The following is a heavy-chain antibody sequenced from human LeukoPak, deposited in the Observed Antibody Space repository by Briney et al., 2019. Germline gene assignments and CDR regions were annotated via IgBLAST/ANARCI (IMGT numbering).Heavy chain of an antibody. V-gene: IGHV4-59*01. Sequence: SETLSLTCTVSGGSISSYYWSWIRQPPGKGLEWIGYIYYSGSTNYNPSLKSRVTISVDTSKNQFSLKLGSVTAADTAVYYCARGLGPYYSMDVWGQGTTVTVSS. CDR3: ARGLGPYYSMDV. J-gene: IGHJ6*02. CDR1: GGSISSYY. CDR2: IYYSGST.